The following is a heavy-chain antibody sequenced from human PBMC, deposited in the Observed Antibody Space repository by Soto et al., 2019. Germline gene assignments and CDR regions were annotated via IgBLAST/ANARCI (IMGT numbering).Heavy chain of an antibody. CDR2: IKQDGSEK. D-gene: IGHD6-13*01. V-gene: IGHV3-7*01. CDR3: AGSTSSWGV. J-gene: IGHJ6*04. Sequence: EVQVVESGGGLVQPGGSLRLSCVASGFTSSNYWMNWVRQAPVKGLEWVANIKQDGSEKNYVDSVKGRFTISRDNAKNSLYLQMNSLRAEDTAVYYCAGSTSSWGVWGKGTTVTVSS. CDR1: GFTSSNYW.